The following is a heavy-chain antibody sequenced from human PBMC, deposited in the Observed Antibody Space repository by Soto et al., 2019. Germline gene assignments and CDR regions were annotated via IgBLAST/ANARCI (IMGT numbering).Heavy chain of an antibody. D-gene: IGHD2-8*02. CDR3: AHLVVPGLTYYFDY. J-gene: IGHJ4*02. V-gene: IGHV2-5*02. Sequence: QITLKESGPTLVKPTQTLTLTCTFSGFSLSTSAVGVGWIRQPPGKALEWLAFIYWDDDKRYSPSLKSSLTIANYTPXNQVVLAMTNMDPVDTATYYCAHLVVPGLTYYFDYWGQGTLVTVSS. CDR2: IYWDDDK. CDR1: GFSLSTSAVG.